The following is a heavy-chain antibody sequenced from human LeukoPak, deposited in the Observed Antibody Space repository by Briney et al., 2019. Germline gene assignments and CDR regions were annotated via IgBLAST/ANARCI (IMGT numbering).Heavy chain of an antibody. D-gene: IGHD4-17*01. CDR3: ARRMGTTVTPGAFGY. CDR2: ISYDGSNK. V-gene: IGHV3-30*03. Sequence: GGSLRLSCAASGFTFSSYGMHWVRQAPGKGLEWVAVISYDGSNKYYADSVKGRFTISRDNSKNTLYLQMNSLRAEDTAVYYCARRMGTTVTPGAFGYWGQGTLVTVSS. J-gene: IGHJ4*02. CDR1: GFTFSSYG.